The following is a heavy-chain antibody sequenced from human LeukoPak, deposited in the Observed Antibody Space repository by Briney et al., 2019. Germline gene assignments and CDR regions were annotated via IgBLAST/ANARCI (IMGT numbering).Heavy chain of an antibody. D-gene: IGHD6-13*01. Sequence: ASVKVSCMASGYTFTSYAMNWVRQAPGQGLEWMGWINTNTGNPTYAQGFTGRFVFSLDTSVSTAYLQISSLKAEDTAVYYCAREMAAAAGLRGAFDIWGQGTMVTVSS. CDR3: AREMAAAAGLRGAFDI. CDR1: GYTFTSYA. CDR2: INTNTGNP. J-gene: IGHJ3*02. V-gene: IGHV7-4-1*02.